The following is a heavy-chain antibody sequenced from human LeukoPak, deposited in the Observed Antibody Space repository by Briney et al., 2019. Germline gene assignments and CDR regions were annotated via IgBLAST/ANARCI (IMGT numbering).Heavy chain of an antibody. CDR1: GFTFSIYE. J-gene: IGHJ6*02. V-gene: IGHV3-48*03. D-gene: IGHD2-15*01. Sequence: GGSLGLSCAASGFTFSIYEMNWVRQAPGKGPEWVSYISSSGSTIYYADSVKGRFTISRDNSKNTLYLQMSSLRAEDTAVYFCVRGYSFGPYGMDVWGQGTTVTVSS. CDR2: ISSSGSTI. CDR3: VRGYSFGPYGMDV.